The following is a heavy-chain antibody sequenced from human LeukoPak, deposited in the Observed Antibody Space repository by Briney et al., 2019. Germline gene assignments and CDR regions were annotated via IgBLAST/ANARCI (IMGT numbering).Heavy chain of an antibody. CDR1: GFTFSDYY. V-gene: IGHV3-11*03. CDR3: AKRGMVTGAYYFDY. CDR2: ISSSSSYT. D-gene: IGHD2-21*02. J-gene: IGHJ4*02. Sequence: GGSLRLSCAASGFTFSDYYMSWIRQAPGKGLEWVSYISSSSSYTNYADSVKGRFTISRDNAKNTLYLQMNSLRAEDTAVYYCAKRGMVTGAYYFDYWGQGTLVTVSS.